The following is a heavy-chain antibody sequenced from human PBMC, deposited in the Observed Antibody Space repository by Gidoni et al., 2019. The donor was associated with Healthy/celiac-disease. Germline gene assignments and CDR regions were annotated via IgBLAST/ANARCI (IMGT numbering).Heavy chain of an antibody. CDR2: IWYDGSNK. CDR3: ARAGHYYDSSGYYYEGRWYFDY. V-gene: IGHV3-33*01. CDR1: GFTFSSYG. D-gene: IGHD3-22*01. J-gene: IGHJ4*02. Sequence: QVQLVESGGGVVQPGRSLRLSCAASGFTFSSYGMHWVRPAPGKGLEWVAVIWYDGSNKYYADSVNGRFTISRDNSKNTLYLQMNSLRAEDTAVYYCARAGHYYDSSGYYYEGRWYFDYWGQGTLVTVSS.